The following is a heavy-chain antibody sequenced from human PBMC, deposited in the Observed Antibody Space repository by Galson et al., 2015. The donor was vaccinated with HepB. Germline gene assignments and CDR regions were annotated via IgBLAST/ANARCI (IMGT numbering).Heavy chain of an antibody. CDR1: GFSLSTSGVS. J-gene: IGHJ3*02. V-gene: IGHV2-5*01. Sequence: PALVKPTQTLTLTCTFSGFSLSTSGVSVGWIRQPPGKALEWLAVIYWNDDKRYSPSLKSRLTIIKDTSKNQVVLTMTNMDPVDTATYYCAHKEVSSWYYDAFDIWGQGTMVTVSS. CDR2: IYWNDDK. CDR3: AHKEVSSWYYDAFDI. D-gene: IGHD6-13*01.